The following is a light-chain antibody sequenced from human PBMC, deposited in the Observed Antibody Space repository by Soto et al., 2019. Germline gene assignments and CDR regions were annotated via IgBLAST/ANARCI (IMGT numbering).Light chain of an antibody. Sequence: QSALTQPASVSGSPGQTITISCTGTSSDLAIYNYVSWYQQQPGTAPKLIIYQVTNRPSGVSNRFSGSMSGNTASLTISVLQAEDAADYYCSSYTDSSNYVFGTGTKVTVL. J-gene: IGLJ1*01. CDR3: SSYTDSSNYV. CDR2: QVT. V-gene: IGLV2-14*01. CDR1: SSDLAIYNY.